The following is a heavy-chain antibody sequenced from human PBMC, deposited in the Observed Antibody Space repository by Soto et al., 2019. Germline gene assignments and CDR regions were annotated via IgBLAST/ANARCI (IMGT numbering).Heavy chain of an antibody. D-gene: IGHD2-2*02. CDR2: ISGRDGRT. CDR1: GYTFSSYA. Sequence: EVQLLESGGGLVRPGGSLRLSCAASGYTFSSYAMSWVRQAPGKGLEWVSTISGRDGRTYSTDSVKGRFTISRDNSRNTASLQLTSLSVEDTAVYYCAKGVSQYTPLALFDYWGRGTLVTVSS. CDR3: AKGVSQYTPLALFDY. V-gene: IGHV3-23*01. J-gene: IGHJ4*02.